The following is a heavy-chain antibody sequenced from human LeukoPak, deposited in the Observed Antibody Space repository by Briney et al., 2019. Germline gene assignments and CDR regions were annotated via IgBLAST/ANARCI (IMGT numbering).Heavy chain of an antibody. Sequence: PGRSLRLSCAASGFTFDDYAMHWVRQAPGKDLEWVSGISWNSGSIGYADSVKGRFTISRDNAKNSLYLQMNSLRAEDTALYYCAKGNGPWFGGVDYWGQGTLVTVSS. V-gene: IGHV3-9*01. J-gene: IGHJ4*02. CDR2: ISWNSGSI. CDR1: GFTFDDYA. CDR3: AKGNGPWFGGVDY. D-gene: IGHD3-10*01.